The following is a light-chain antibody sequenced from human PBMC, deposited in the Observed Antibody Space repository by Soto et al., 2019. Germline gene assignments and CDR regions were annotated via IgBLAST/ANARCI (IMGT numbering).Light chain of an antibody. CDR1: QNIGSN. CDR3: QQYNNWPPYT. CDR2: GAS. V-gene: IGKV3-15*01. J-gene: IGKJ2*01. Sequence: EVVMTQSPATLSASPGERVILSCRASQNIGSNLAWYQQRPGQAPRLLLYGASTRATETPARFSGSGSATDFTLTISSLQSEDFAAYYYQQYNNWPPYTFGQGTKLEIK.